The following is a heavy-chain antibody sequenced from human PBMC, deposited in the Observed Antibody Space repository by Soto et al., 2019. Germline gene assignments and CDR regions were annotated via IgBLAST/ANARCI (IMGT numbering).Heavy chain of an antibody. V-gene: IGHV1-69*12. D-gene: IGHD6-13*01. CDR2: IIPIFGTA. Sequence: QVQLVQSGAAVKKPGSSVKVSCKASGGTFSSYAISWVRQAPGQGLEWMGGIIPIFGTANYAQKFQGRVTITADESTSTAYMELSSLRSEDTAVYYCARDSSSWYPDDGYYYYYGMDVWGQGTTVTVSS. J-gene: IGHJ6*02. CDR1: GGTFSSYA. CDR3: ARDSSSWYPDDGYYYYYGMDV.